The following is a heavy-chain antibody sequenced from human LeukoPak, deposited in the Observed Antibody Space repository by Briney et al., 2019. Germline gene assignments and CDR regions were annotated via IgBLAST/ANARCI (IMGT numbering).Heavy chain of an antibody. Sequence: PGGSLRLSCAASGFTFRSYWMSWVRQAPGKGLEWVANIKQDGSEKYYVDSVKGRFTISRDNAKNSLYLQMNSLRAEDTAVYYCAREVRLGELSFFDYWGQGTLVTVSS. D-gene: IGHD3-16*02. CDR1: GFTFRSYW. J-gene: IGHJ4*02. CDR2: IKQDGSEK. V-gene: IGHV3-7*01. CDR3: AREVRLGELSFFDY.